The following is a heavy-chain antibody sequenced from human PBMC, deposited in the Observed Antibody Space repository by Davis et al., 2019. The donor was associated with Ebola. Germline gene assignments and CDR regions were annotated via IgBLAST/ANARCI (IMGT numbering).Heavy chain of an antibody. V-gene: IGHV4-4*02. D-gene: IGHD5-24*01. J-gene: IGHJ6*02. CDR1: GDSISSSNW. CDR2: ISQSGST. Sequence: GSLRLSCAVSGDSISSSNWWSWVRQPPGQGLEWIGEISQSGSTNYNPSLKSRVTISVDTSKNQFSLKLSSVTAADTAVYYCARGNNLGDGHYYYYGMDVWGQGTTVTVSS. CDR3: ARGNNLGDGHYYYYGMDV.